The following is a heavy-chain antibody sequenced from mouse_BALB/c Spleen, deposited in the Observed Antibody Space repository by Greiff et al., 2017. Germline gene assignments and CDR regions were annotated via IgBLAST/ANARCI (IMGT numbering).Heavy chain of an antibody. CDR1: GFTFSSYA. D-gene: IGHD2-12*01. V-gene: IGHV5-6-5*01. CDR2: ISSGGST. Sequence: EVHLVESGGGLVKPGGSLKLSCAASGFTFSSYAMSWVRQTPEKRLEWVASISSGGSTYYPDSVKGRFTISRDNARNILYLQMSSLRSEDTAMYYCARGGSYDVFAYWGQGTLVTVSA. CDR3: ARGGSYDVFAY. J-gene: IGHJ3*01.